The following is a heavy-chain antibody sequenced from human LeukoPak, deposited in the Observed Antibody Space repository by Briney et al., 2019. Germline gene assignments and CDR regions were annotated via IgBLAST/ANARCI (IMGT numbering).Heavy chain of an antibody. Sequence: APVKVSCKASGYTFSSHGITWVRQAPGQGPEWMAWTSGTGYNTDYSQKFQGRVSVTTDTSTSTAYMEVRSLRSEDTAIYYCARSQCPDSTSCYYFFYFDFWGQGTPVTVSS. CDR1: GYTFSSHG. J-gene: IGHJ4*02. V-gene: IGHV1-18*01. CDR3: ARSQCPDSTSCYYFFYFDF. D-gene: IGHD2-2*01. CDR2: TSGTGYNT.